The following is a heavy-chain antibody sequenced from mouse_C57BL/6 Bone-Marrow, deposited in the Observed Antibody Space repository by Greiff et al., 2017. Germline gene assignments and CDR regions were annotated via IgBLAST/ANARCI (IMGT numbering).Heavy chain of an antibody. J-gene: IGHJ2*01. V-gene: IGHV1-15*01. CDR1: GYTFTDYE. Sequence: VQLVESGAELVRPGASVTLSCKASGYTFTDYEMHWVKQTPVHGLEWIGAIDPETGGTAYNQKFKGKAILTADKSSSTAYMELRSLTSEDSAVYYCTRWAYYFDYWGQGTTLTVSS. CDR3: TRWAYYFDY. CDR2: IDPETGGT.